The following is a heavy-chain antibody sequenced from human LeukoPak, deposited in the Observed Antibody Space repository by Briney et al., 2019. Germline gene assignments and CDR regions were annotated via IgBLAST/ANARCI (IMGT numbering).Heavy chain of an antibody. D-gene: IGHD2-2*01. CDR2: IYHSGST. CDR1: SYSISSGYY. V-gene: IGHV4-38-2*02. Sequence: PSETLSLTCTVSSYSISSGYYWGWIRQPPGKGLEWIGSIYHSGSTYYNPSLKSRVTISVDTSKNQFSLKLSSVTAADTAVYYCARYCSSTSCSADAFDIWGQGTMVTVSS. J-gene: IGHJ3*02. CDR3: ARYCSSTSCSADAFDI.